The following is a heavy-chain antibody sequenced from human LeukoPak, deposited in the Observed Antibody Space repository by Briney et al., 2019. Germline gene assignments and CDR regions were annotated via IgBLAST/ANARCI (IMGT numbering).Heavy chain of an antibody. CDR3: ARVPHIDFWSGIGKSGIDP. CDR2: IIPIFGTA. CDR1: GGTFSSYA. J-gene: IGHJ5*02. Sequence: ASVKVSCKASGGTFSSYAISWVRQAPGQGLEWMGGIIPIFGTANYAQKFQGRVTITADKSTSTAYMELSSLRSEDTAVYYCARVPHIDFWSGIGKSGIDPWGQGTLVTVSS. D-gene: IGHD3-3*01. V-gene: IGHV1-69*06.